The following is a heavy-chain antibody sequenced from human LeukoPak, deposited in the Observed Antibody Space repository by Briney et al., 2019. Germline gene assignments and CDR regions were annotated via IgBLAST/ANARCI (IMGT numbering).Heavy chain of an antibody. CDR1: GGSISSGSYY. CDR2: IYTSGST. V-gene: IGHV4-61*02. CDR3: ARDQRGYYDSSGYYS. Sequence: SETLSLTCTVSGGSISSGSYYWSWIRQPAGKGLEWIGRIYTSGSTNYNPSLKSRVTISVDTSKNQFSLKLSSVTAADTAVYYCARDQRGYYDSSGYYSWGQGTLVTVSS. J-gene: IGHJ4*02. D-gene: IGHD3-22*01.